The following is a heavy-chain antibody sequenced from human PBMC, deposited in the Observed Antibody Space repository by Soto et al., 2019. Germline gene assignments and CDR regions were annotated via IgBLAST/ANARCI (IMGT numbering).Heavy chain of an antibody. CDR3: ARDAGSTEYFFAS. CDR1: GFTFSSYA. J-gene: IGHJ4*02. Sequence: GGSLRLSCAASGFTFSSYAMHWVRQAPGKGLEWVAVISYDGSNKYYADSVKGRFTISRDNSKNTLYLQMNSLRAEDTAVYYCARDAGSTEYFFASWGQGTLVTVS. V-gene: IGHV3-30-3*01. CDR2: ISYDGSNK.